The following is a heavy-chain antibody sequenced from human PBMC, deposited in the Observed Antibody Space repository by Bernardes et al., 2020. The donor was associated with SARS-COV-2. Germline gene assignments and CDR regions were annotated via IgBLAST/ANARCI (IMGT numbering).Heavy chain of an antibody. CDR1: GGSISSVCYY. V-gene: IGHV4-31*03. Sequence: SETLSLTCTVSGGSISSVCYYWSWIRQHPGKGLEWIGYIYYSGSTYYNPSLKSRVTISVDTSKNQFSLKLSSVTAADTAVYYCARLSYYYGSGKGFDPWGQGTLVTVSS. CDR3: ARLSYYYGSGKGFDP. D-gene: IGHD3-10*01. CDR2: IYYSGST. J-gene: IGHJ5*02.